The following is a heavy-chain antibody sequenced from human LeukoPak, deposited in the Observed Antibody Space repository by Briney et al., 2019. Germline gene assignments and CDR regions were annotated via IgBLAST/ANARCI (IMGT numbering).Heavy chain of an antibody. CDR3: ARDRSSWSLDY. Sequence: GGSLRLSCAASGFTFSSYWMSWVRQAPGKGLEWVANIKQDGSEKYYVDSVKGRFTISRDNAKNSLYLQVNSLRAEDTAVYYCARDRSSWSLDYWGQGTLVTVSS. CDR1: GFTFSSYW. J-gene: IGHJ4*02. CDR2: IKQDGSEK. V-gene: IGHV3-7*03. D-gene: IGHD6-13*01.